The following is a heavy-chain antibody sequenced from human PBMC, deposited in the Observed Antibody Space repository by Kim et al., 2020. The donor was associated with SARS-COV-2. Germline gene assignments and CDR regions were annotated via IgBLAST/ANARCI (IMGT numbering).Heavy chain of an antibody. Sequence: NYNPSLKSRVTISVDTSKNQFSLKLSSVTAVDTAVYYCARAGSGIAAADYWGQGTLVTVSS. CDR3: ARAGSGIAAADY. V-gene: IGHV4-59*01. D-gene: IGHD6-13*01. J-gene: IGHJ4*02.